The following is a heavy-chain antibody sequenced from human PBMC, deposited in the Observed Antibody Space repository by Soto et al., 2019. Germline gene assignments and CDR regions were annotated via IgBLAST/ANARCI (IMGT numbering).Heavy chain of an antibody. Sequence: ASVKVSCKTSGYTFSSYSINWVRQAPGQGLEWMAWISTTSGNTHYAERVQGRVTVTLDKSARTAFMEMWGLTSDDTAVYFCARDNAYYDFWGQGTLVTVSS. D-gene: IGHD2-8*01. CDR3: ARDNAYYDF. CDR1: GYTFSSYS. CDR2: ISTTSGNT. J-gene: IGHJ4*02. V-gene: IGHV1-18*01.